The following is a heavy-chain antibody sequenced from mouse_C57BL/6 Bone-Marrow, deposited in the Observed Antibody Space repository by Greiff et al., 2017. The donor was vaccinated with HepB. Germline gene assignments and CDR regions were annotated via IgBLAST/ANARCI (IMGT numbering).Heavy chain of an antibody. Sequence: QVQLQQPGTELVKPGASVKLSCKASGYTFTSYWIHWVKQRPGQGLEWIGNINPRNGGTDYSEKFKSKATLTVDKSSSTAYMQLSSLSSEESAAYYCARECLPYAMDYWGRGTAVPV. CDR1: GYTFTSYW. CDR2: INPRNGGT. V-gene: IGHV1-53*01. CDR3: ARECLPYAMDY. J-gene: IGHJ4*01.